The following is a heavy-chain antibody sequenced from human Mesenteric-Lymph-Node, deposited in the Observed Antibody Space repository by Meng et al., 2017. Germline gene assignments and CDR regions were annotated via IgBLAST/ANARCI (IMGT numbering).Heavy chain of an antibody. V-gene: IGHV4-4*07. CDR3: ARERRTVLLWFGEQDAFDI. J-gene: IGHJ3*02. D-gene: IGHD3-10*01. Sequence: SETLSLTCTVSGDSISSYCWSWIRQSAGEGLECIGRLHPSGSTTYNPSLKSRVTISVDTSKNQFSLKLSSVTAADTAVYYCARERRTVLLWFGEQDAFDIWGQGTMVTVSS. CDR2: LHPSGST. CDR1: GDSISSYC.